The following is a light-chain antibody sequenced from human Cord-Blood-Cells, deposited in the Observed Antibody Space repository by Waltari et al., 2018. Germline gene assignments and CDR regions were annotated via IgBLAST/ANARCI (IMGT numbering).Light chain of an antibody. J-gene: IGLJ2*01. Sequence: QLVLTQSPSASASLGASVKLTCTLSSGHSSYAIARHQQQPEKGPRYLMTLNSDGSHSKGDGIPDRFSGSSSGAERYLTISSLQSEDEADYYCQTWGTGIQVFGGGTKLTVL. CDR2: LNSDGSH. CDR1: SGHSSYA. V-gene: IGLV4-69*01. CDR3: QTWGTGIQV.